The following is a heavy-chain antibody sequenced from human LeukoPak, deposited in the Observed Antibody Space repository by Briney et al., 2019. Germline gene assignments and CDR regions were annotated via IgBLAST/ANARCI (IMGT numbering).Heavy chain of an antibody. CDR1: GFTFSSYA. J-gene: IGHJ4*02. D-gene: IGHD3-22*01. CDR2: ISRGSDHI. V-gene: IGHV3-21*01. CDR3: ARPYDTRGYFPDY. Sequence: GGSLRLSCAASGFTFSSYAMNWVRQAPGKGLEWVSSISRGSDHIFYADTMKGRFTISRDNAKNSLYLQMNSLGAEDTAVYYCARPYDTRGYFPDYWGQGTLVTVSS.